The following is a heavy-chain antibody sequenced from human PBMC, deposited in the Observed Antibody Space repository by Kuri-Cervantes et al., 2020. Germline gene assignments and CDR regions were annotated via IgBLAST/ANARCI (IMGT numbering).Heavy chain of an antibody. J-gene: IGHJ3*02. Sequence: LSLTCAASGFTFDDYAMHWVRQAPGKGLEWVSGISWNSGSIGYADSVKGRFTISRDNAKNSLYVQMNSLRAEDTAVYYCANYDFWSGPDAFDIRGQGTMVTVSS. CDR2: ISWNSGSI. D-gene: IGHD3-3*01. CDR3: ANYDFWSGPDAFDI. CDR1: GFTFDDYA. V-gene: IGHV3-9*01.